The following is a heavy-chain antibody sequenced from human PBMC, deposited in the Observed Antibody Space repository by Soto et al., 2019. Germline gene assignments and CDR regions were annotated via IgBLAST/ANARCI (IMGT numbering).Heavy chain of an antibody. Sequence: QVQLVESGGGVVQPRRSLRLSCAASEFTLTTYAMHWVRQAPGKGLEWVALISYDGSYESYADSVKGRFTISRDNLKNKLYLQMTSLSAEDTAVYYCAREWDRGVGSYVWKYERWGRGTRVTLSS. CDR3: AREWDRGVGSYVWKYER. CDR1: EFTLTTYA. V-gene: IGHV3-30-3*01. D-gene: IGHD1-26*01. CDR2: ISYDGSYE. J-gene: IGHJ2*01.